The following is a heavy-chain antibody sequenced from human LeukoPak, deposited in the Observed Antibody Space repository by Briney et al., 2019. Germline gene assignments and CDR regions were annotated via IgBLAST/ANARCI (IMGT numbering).Heavy chain of an antibody. CDR2: IVVGSGNT. CDR3: AADSGATSFDY. Sequence: SVKLSCKASGFTFTSSAMQWVRQARGQRLEWIGGIVVGSGNTNYAQKFQERVTITRDMSTSTAYMELSSLRSEDTAVYYCAADSGATSFDYWGQGTLVTVSS. J-gene: IGHJ4*02. V-gene: IGHV1-58*02. D-gene: IGHD1-26*01. CDR1: GFTFTSSA.